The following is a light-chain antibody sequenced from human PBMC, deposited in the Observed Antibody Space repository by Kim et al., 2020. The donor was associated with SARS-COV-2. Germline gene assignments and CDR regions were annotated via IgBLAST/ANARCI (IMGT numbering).Light chain of an antibody. J-gene: IGKJ1*01. CDR2: GAS. V-gene: IGKV1-12*01. CDR3: QQGNSFPRT. CDR1: QRISTW. Sequence: GDRVTISCRASQRISTWLAWYQQKPGRAPNLLIYGASSLRSGVPSRFSGSGSGTEFTLTIKSLQPEDVATYFCQQGNSFPRTFGQGTKVDIK.